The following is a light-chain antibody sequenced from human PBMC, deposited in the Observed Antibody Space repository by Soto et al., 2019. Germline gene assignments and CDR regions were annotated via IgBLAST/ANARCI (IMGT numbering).Light chain of an antibody. V-gene: IGKV3-20*01. J-gene: IGKJ1*01. CDR2: GAS. CDR3: QQYGSSPTT. Sequence: EIVLTQSPGTLSLSPGERATLSCRASQSVSSNYLAWYQQKPGQAPRFLISGASTRATGIPDRFSGSGSGTDFTLTISRLEPEYFAVYYCQQYGSSPTTLGQVTKVDSK. CDR1: QSVSSNY.